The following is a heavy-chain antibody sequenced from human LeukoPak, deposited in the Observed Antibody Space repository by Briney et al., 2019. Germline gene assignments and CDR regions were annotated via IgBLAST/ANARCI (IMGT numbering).Heavy chain of an antibody. CDR2: IYYSGST. CDR1: GGSISSSSYY. J-gene: IGHJ1*01. Sequence: SETLSLTCTVSGGSISSSSYYWGWIRQPPGKGLEWIGSIYYSGSTYYNPSLKSRFTISVDTSKNQFSLKLSSVTAADTAVYYCARHAYCGGDCKESLPEYFQHWGQGTLVTVSS. D-gene: IGHD2-21*02. V-gene: IGHV4-39*01. CDR3: ARHAYCGGDCKESLPEYFQH.